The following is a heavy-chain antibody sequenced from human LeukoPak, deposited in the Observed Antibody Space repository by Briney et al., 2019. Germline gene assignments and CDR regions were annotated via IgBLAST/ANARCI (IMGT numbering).Heavy chain of an antibody. Sequence: RAGGSLRLSCVASGFTLTSYAMSWVRQAPGKGLEWVSMINAGGGSRYYADSVKGRFTISRDTSKNTLYLQITTLRSEDTAVYYCAKGQQYSSSWLDFWGQGTLVTVSS. CDR3: AKGQQYSSSWLDF. CDR2: INAGGGSR. D-gene: IGHD6-13*01. J-gene: IGHJ4*02. CDR1: GFTLTSYA. V-gene: IGHV3-23*01.